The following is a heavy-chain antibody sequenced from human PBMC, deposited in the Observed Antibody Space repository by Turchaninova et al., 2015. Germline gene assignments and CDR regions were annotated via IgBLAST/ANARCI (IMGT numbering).Heavy chain of an antibody. D-gene: IGHD1-26*01. Sequence: QVQLQESGPGLVKPWATLSLPCAVSGYPIRSGHYWGWIRQSPGKGMDWIGRIYHSGSTYYNPSLKSRVTRSVYTSKNQFSLRLSSVTAADTAVYYCARDRGSYYVLDYWGQGTLVTVSS. V-gene: IGHV4-38-2*02. CDR1: GYPIRSGHY. CDR3: ARDRGSYYVLDY. J-gene: IGHJ4*02. CDR2: IYHSGST.